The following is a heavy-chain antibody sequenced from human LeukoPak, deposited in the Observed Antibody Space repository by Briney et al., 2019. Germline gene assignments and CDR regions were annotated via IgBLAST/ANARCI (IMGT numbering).Heavy chain of an antibody. CDR2: IYYSGST. V-gene: IGHV4-59*01. CDR1: GGSISSYY. Sequence: SETLSLTCTVSGGSISSYYWNWIRQPPGKGLEWIGYIYYSGSTNYNPSLKSRVTISVDTSKNQFSLRLSSVTAADTAFYYCARTPDVTRWLQPFDYWGQGTLVTVSS. D-gene: IGHD5-24*01. CDR3: ARTPDVTRWLQPFDY. J-gene: IGHJ4*02.